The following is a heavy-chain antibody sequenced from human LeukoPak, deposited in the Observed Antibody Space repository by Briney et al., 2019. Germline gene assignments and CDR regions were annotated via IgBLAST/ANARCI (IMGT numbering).Heavy chain of an antibody. Sequence: GGSLRLSCAASGFTFSSFDMHWVRQPTGQGLEWVSTIGTASDTYSPGSVEGRFTLSRDNAKNSLYLQMNSLTAGDTAVYYCARGPPRGKYYYMDVWGKGTTVTVSS. CDR3: ARGPPRGKYYYMDV. CDR1: GFTFSSFD. V-gene: IGHV3-13*01. CDR2: IGTASDT. D-gene: IGHD1-1*01. J-gene: IGHJ6*03.